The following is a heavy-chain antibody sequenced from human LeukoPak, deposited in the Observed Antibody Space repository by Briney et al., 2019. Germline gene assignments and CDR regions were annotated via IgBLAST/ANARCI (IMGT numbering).Heavy chain of an antibody. CDR1: GFTFSSYG. CDR3: AREGIAAVGPY. V-gene: IGHV3-21*06. CDR2: ISSSSTYI. J-gene: IGHJ4*02. D-gene: IGHD6-13*01. Sequence: GGSLRLSCAASGFTFSSYGMHWVRQAPGKGLEWVSYISSSSTYIDYADSVKGRFTISRDNAKNSLYLQMNSLRAEDTAVYYCAREGIAAVGPYWGQGTLVTVSS.